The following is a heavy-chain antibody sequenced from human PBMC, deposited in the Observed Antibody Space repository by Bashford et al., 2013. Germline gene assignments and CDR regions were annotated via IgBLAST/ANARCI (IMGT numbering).Heavy chain of an antibody. J-gene: IGHJ6*02. CDR2: IIPIFGTA. D-gene: IGHD1-1*01. Sequence: SVKVSCKASGGTFSSYAISWVRQAPGQGLEWMGGIIPIFGTANYAQKFQGRVTITADKSTSTAYMELSSLRSEDTGVYYCTKLLSTTTYYWYGMEVWGQGTTVTVSS. CDR3: TKLLSTTTYYWYGMEV. CDR1: GGTFSSYA. V-gene: IGHV1-69*06.